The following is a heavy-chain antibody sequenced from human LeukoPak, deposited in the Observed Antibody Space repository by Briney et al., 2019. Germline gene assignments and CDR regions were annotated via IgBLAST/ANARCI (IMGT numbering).Heavy chain of an antibody. J-gene: IGHJ5*02. CDR1: GFTFSSYA. V-gene: IGHV3-23*01. D-gene: IGHD3-9*01. CDR3: AKDGGYFVWLFSNWFDP. Sequence: GGSLRLSCAASGFTFSSYAMSWVRQAPGKGLEWVSPISGGGGSTYYADSVKGRFTISRDNSKNTLYLQMNSLRAEDTAVYYCAKDGGYFVWLFSNWFDPWGQGTLVTVSS. CDR2: ISGGGGST.